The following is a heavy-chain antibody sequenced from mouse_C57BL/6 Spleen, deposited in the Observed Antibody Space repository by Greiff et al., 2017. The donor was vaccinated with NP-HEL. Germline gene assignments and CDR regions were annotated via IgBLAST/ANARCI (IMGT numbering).Heavy chain of an antibody. CDR3: ARRGLLRSYFDV. D-gene: IGHD1-1*01. CDR2: INPNNGGT. J-gene: IGHJ1*03. V-gene: IGHV1-22*01. Sequence: EVQLQQSGPELVKPGASVKMSCKASGYTFTDYNMHWVKQSHGKSLEWIGYINPNNGGTSYNQKFKGKATLTVNKSSSTAYMELRSLTSEDSAFYYCARRGLLRSYFDVWGTGTTVTVSS. CDR1: GYTFTDYN.